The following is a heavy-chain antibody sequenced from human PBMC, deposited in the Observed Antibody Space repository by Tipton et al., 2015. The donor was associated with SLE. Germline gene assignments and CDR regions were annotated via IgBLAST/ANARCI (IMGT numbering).Heavy chain of an antibody. Sequence: TLSLTCTVSDDSMSSSNYYWGWIRQPPGKGLEWIGSIFYTGSTYYNPSLKSRVTISVDTSKNQFSLQLSSVTPEDTAVYYCARDISARFDYWGQGTLATVSS. CDR1: DDSMSSSNYY. J-gene: IGHJ4*02. CDR3: ARDISARFDY. D-gene: IGHD3-3*02. V-gene: IGHV4-39*07. CDR2: IFYTGST.